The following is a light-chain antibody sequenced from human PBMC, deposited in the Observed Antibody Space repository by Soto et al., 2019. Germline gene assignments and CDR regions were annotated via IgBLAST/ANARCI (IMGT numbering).Light chain of an antibody. Sequence: QSVLTQPASVSGSPGQSTTISCTGTSSDIGSYNYVSWYQQHPGRAPRLMIYEVNNRPSGVSNRFSGSKSGNTASLTISGLQAEDEADYYCSSYTTSTTYVFGPGTQLTVL. CDR1: SSDIGSYNY. CDR3: SSYTTSTTYV. V-gene: IGLV2-14*01. CDR2: EVN. J-gene: IGLJ1*01.